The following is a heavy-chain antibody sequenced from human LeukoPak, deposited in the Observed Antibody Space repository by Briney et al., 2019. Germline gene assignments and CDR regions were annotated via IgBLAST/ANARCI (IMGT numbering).Heavy chain of an antibody. CDR3: ATGNHAFNN. Sequence: SETLSLTCRVSGASLSIYYWNSMRQPAGKGLEWIGRYASGTTAHNPSLKSQFTMSIDTSKNQISLKLTSVTAADTAVYYCATGNHAFNNWGQGILVTVTP. V-gene: IGHV4-4*07. D-gene: IGHD1-14*01. CDR2: YASGTT. J-gene: IGHJ4*02. CDR1: GASLSIYY.